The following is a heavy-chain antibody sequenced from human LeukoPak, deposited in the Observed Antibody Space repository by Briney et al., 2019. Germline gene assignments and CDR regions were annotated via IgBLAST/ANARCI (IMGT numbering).Heavy chain of an antibody. V-gene: IGHV1-2*02. CDR3: ARADTSLVNFYYFGMDV. CDR1: GFTFTDYY. CDR2: INPNSDDT. Sequence: ASVKVSCKASGFTFTDYYIHWVRQAPGQGLEWMGWINPNSDDTNYAQKFQGRVTMTRDTSINTAYMELSRPRSGDTAVYYCARADTSLVNFYYFGMDVWGQGTTVTVSS. J-gene: IGHJ6*02. D-gene: IGHD5-18*01.